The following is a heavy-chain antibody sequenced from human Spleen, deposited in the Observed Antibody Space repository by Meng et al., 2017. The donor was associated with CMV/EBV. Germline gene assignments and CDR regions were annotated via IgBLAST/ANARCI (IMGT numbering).Heavy chain of an antibody. CDR3: ARDDGAARKFDY. Sequence: GGSLRLSCAASGFTFSDSTMNWVRQAPGKGLEWVSSISSSSSYIYYADSVKGRFTISRDNAKSSLSLQMNGLRVEDTAVYYCARDDGAARKFDYWGQGTLVTVSS. V-gene: IGHV3-21*01. D-gene: IGHD6-6*01. CDR1: GFTFSDST. J-gene: IGHJ4*02. CDR2: ISSSSSYI.